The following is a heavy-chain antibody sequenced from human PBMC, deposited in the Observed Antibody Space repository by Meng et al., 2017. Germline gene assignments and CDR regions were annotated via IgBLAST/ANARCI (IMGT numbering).Heavy chain of an antibody. CDR3: ARDGKVGFGELSRPLDYYGMDV. D-gene: IGHD3-10*01. J-gene: IGHJ6*02. CDR1: GFTFSNYA. CDR2: ISGSGGST. V-gene: IGHV3-23*01. Sequence: GGSLRLSCAASGFTFSNYAMSWVRQAPGKGLEWVSAISGSGGSTYYADSVKGRFTISRDNSKNTLYLQMNSMRAEDTAVYYCARDGKVGFGELSRPLDYYGMDVWGQGTMVTVSS.